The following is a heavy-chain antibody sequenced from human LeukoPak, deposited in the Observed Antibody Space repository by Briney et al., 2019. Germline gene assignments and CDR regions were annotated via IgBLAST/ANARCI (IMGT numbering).Heavy chain of an antibody. CDR3: ARGYDSRDYGMDV. D-gene: IGHD3-22*01. Sequence: SETLSLTCAVYGGSFSGYYWSWIRQPPGKGLEWIGEINHSGSTNYNPSLKSRVTISVDTSKNQFSLKLSSVTAADTAVYYCARGYDSRDYGMDVWGQGTTVTVSS. V-gene: IGHV4-34*01. CDR1: GGSFSGYY. J-gene: IGHJ6*02. CDR2: INHSGST.